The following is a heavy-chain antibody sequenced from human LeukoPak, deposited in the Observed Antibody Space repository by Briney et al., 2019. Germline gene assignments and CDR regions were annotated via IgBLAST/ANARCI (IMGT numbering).Heavy chain of an antibody. Sequence: GGSLRLSCAASGLTFSDYYMSWIRQAPGKGLKWVSYIGGSSSSMYYADSVEGPFTISRDNGKKSLFLQMNSLRVEDTAVYYCARGGNYYMDVWGKGTTVTVSS. J-gene: IGHJ6*03. CDR1: GLTFSDYY. CDR3: ARGGNYYMDV. CDR2: IGGSSSSM. V-gene: IGHV3-11*04.